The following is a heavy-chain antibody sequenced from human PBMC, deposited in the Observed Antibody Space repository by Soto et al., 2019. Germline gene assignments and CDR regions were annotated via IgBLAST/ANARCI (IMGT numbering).Heavy chain of an antibody. D-gene: IGHD2-2*01. CDR2: ISSSSSTI. CDR1: GFTFSSYS. J-gene: IGHJ6*03. CDR3: ARVSQYCSSTSCYAYYYMDV. V-gene: IGHV3-48*01. Sequence: GGSLRLSCAASGFTFSSYSMNWVRQAPGKGLEWVSYISSSSSTIYYADFVKGRFTISRDNAKNSLYLQMNSLRAEDTAVYYCARVSQYCSSTSCYAYYYMDVWGKGTTVTVSS.